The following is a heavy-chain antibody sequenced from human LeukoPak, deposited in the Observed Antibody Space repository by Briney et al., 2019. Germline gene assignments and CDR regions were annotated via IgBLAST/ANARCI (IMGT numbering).Heavy chain of an antibody. CDR2: ISGSGGRT. CDR1: GFTFRNYG. J-gene: IGHJ4*02. V-gene: IGHV3-23*01. D-gene: IGHD6-19*01. CDR3: ARADSSGWYPNFDY. Sequence: GGSLRLSCAASGFTFRNYGMSWVRQVPGKGLEWVSVISGSGGRTDYADSAKGRFTISRDNAKNSLYLQMNSLRAEDSAVYYCARADSSGWYPNFDYWGQGTLVTVSS.